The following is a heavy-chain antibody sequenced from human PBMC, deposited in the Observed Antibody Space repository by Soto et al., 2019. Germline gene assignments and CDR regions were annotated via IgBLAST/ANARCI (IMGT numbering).Heavy chain of an antibody. CDR2: IIPILGTA. V-gene: IGHV1-69*01. CDR3: ARAEGGAPPWDFDS. D-gene: IGHD3-16*01. CDR1: GGTFSSYA. Sequence: QVQLVQSGAEVKKPGSSVKVSCKASGGTFSSYAISRVRQAPGQGLDWMGGIIPILGTANYAQKFQGRVTITADESTSTAYLELSSMRVEYTAVYYCARAEGGAPPWDFDSWGQGTLVTVSS. J-gene: IGHJ4*02.